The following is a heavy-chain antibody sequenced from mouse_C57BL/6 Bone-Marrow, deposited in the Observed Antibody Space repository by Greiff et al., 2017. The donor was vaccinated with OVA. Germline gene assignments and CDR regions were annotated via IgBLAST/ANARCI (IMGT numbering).Heavy chain of an antibody. D-gene: IGHD2-3*01. CDR2: ISSGGSYT. V-gene: IGHV5-6*01. J-gene: IGHJ3*01. Sequence: EVKLQESGGDLVKPGGSLKLSCAASGFTFSSYGMSWVRQTPDKRLEWVATISSGGSYTYYPDSVKGRFTISRDNAKNTLYLQMCRLKSEDTAMDYCARQGWLLTAWFAYWGQGTLVTVSA. CDR1: GFTFSSYG. CDR3: ARQGWLLTAWFAY.